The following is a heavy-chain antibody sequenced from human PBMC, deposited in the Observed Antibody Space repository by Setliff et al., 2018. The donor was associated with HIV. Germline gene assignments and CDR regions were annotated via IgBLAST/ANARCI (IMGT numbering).Heavy chain of an antibody. CDR2: IFYSGST. V-gene: IGHV4-39*07. D-gene: IGHD6-25*01. J-gene: IGHJ2*01. Sequence: SETLSLTCTVSGGSVTDISYYWAWIRQPPGKGLQWVGTIFYSGSTYYNPSLKSRVTISVDTSKNQFSLRLNSATAADTAVYYCVRDAGDGYLKGFWYFDLWGRGTLVTVSS. CDR3: VRDAGDGYLKGFWYFDL. CDR1: GGSVTDISYY.